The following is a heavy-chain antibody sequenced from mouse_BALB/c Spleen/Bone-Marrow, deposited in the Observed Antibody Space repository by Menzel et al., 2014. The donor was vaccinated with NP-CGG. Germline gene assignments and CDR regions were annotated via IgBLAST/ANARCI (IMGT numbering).Heavy chain of an antibody. Sequence: EVKVVESGGGLVQPKGSLKLSCAASGFTFNTYAMNWVRQAPGKGLKWVARIRSKSNNYATYYADSVKDRFTISRDDSQSMLYLQMNNLKTEDTAMYYCVRQFITTANYAMDYWGQGTSVTVSS. V-gene: IGHV10-1*02. CDR3: VRQFITTANYAMDY. CDR1: GFTFNTYA. D-gene: IGHD1-2*01. CDR2: IRSKSNNYAT. J-gene: IGHJ4*01.